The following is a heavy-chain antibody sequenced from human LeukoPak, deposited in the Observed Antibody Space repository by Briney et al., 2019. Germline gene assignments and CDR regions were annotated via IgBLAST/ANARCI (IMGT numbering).Heavy chain of an antibody. CDR3: ARDTMIRGHYYYGMDV. V-gene: IGHV4-59*01. J-gene: IGHJ6*02. Sequence: PSETLSLTCTVSGGPISSYYWSWIRQPPGEGLEWIGYIYYSGSTNYNPSLKSRVTISVDTSKNQFSLKLSSVIAADTAVYYCARDTMIRGHYYYGMDVWGQGTTVTVSS. D-gene: IGHD3-10*01. CDR2: IYYSGST. CDR1: GGPISSYY.